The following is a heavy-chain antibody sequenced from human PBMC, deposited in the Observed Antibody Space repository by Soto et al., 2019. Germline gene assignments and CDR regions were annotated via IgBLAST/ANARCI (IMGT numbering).Heavy chain of an antibody. V-gene: IGHV3-30-3*01. D-gene: IGHD3-10*02. J-gene: IGHJ4*02. CDR2: ISYDGSNK. Sequence: QVPLVESGGGVVQPWRSLRLSCAASGFTFSSYAMHWVRQAPGKGLEWVALISYDGSNKYFADSVKGRFTISRDNSKNTLYLQMNSLRAKDTDFYYCARDFHMFSSLRSEYWGQGTLVTVSS. CDR3: ARDFHMFSSLRSEY. CDR1: GFTFSSYA.